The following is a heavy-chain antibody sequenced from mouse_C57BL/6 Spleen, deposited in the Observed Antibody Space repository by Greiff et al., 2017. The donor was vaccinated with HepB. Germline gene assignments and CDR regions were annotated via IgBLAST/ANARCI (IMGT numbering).Heavy chain of an antibody. CDR1: GYTFTDHT. CDR2: IYPRDGST. D-gene: IGHD3-2*02. Sequence: VKLMESDAELVKPGASVKISCKVSGYTFTDHTIHWMKQRPEQGLEWIGYIYPRDGSTKYNEKFKGKATLTADKSSSTAYMQLNSLTSEDSAVYCCARGVQLRLPNYWGQGTTLTVSS. CDR3: ARGVQLRLPNY. V-gene: IGHV1-78*01. J-gene: IGHJ2*01.